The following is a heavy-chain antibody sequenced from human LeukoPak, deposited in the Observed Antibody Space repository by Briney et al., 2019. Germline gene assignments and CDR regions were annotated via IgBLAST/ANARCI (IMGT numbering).Heavy chain of an antibody. D-gene: IGHD4-17*01. CDR3: AKGGDYGDYERFDY. CDR2: ISWNSGSI. J-gene: IGHJ4*02. V-gene: IGHV3-9*01. CDR1: GFTFDDYA. Sequence: GRSLRLSCAASGFTFDDYAMHWVRQAPGKGLEWVSGISWNSGSIGYADSVKGRFTISRDNAKNSLYLQMNSLRAEDTALYYCAKGGDYGDYERFDYWGQGTLVTVSS.